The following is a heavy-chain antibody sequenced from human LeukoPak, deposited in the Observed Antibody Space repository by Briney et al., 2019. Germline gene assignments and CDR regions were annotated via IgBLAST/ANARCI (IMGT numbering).Heavy chain of an antibody. V-gene: IGHV4-59*08. D-gene: IGHD2-2*02. J-gene: IGHJ6*02. CDR3: ARHSGYCSSTSGYTPPYYYYGMDV. CDR2: IYYSGST. Sequence: SETLSLTCTVSGGSISSYYWSWIRQPPGKGLEWIGYIYYSGSTNYNPSLKSRVTISVDTSKNQFSLKLSSVTAADTAVYYCARHSGYCSSTSGYTPPYYYYGMDVWGQGTTVTVSS. CDR1: GGSISSYY.